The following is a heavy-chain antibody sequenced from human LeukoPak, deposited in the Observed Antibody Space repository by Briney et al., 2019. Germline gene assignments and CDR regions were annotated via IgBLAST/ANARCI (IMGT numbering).Heavy chain of an antibody. Sequence: ASVKVSCKASGYTFTSYDINWVRQATGQGLEWMGWMNPNSGNTGYAQKFQGRVTMTRDTSITTAYMELSSLRSEDTAVYYCARVSFYGGIPITGGMDVWGQGTTVIVSS. D-gene: IGHD4-23*01. V-gene: IGHV1-8*02. CDR1: GYTFTSYD. J-gene: IGHJ6*02. CDR2: MNPNSGNT. CDR3: ARVSFYGGIPITGGMDV.